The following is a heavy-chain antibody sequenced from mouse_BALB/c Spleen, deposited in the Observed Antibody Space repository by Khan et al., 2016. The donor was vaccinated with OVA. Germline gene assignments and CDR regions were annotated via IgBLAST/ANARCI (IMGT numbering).Heavy chain of an antibody. Sequence: QVQLKQPGAELARPGASVKMSCKASGYTFTSYTIPWIKQRPGQGLEWIGYINPSSGYTNYNQKFKDKATLTADKSSTTAYMQLRSLTADDSAVYYCSRDGAYYRNDGWFAYWGQGTLVTVSA. CDR1: GYTFTSYT. V-gene: IGHV1-4*01. J-gene: IGHJ3*01. D-gene: IGHD2-14*01. CDR2: INPSSGYT. CDR3: SRDGAYYRNDGWFAY.